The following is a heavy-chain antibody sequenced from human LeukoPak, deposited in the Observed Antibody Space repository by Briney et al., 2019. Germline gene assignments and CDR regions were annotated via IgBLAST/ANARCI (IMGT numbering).Heavy chain of an antibody. CDR1: GYTFTAYY. Sequence: ASVKVSCKASGYTFTAYYMHWVRQAPGQGLEWMGWISAYNGNTNYAQKLQGRVTMTTDTSTSTAYMELRSLRSDDTAVYYCARVRYYGSGTNWFDPWGQGTLVTVSS. J-gene: IGHJ5*02. CDR2: ISAYNGNT. V-gene: IGHV1-18*04. CDR3: ARVRYYGSGTNWFDP. D-gene: IGHD3-10*01.